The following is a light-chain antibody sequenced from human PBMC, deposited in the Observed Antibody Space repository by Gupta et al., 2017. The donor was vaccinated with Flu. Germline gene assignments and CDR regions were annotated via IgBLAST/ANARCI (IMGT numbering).Light chain of an antibody. V-gene: IGKV1-39*01. CDR3: QSTYGSPPYYT. CDR1: QTISSY. CDR2: ASS. J-gene: IGKJ2*01. Sequence: DIQMTQSPSSLSASVADRVTITCRTSQTISSYVNWYQQKPGKAPKILIFASSSLQPGVPSRFSADGSGTEFTLTITALQPEDFGIYYCQSTYGSPPYYTFGQGTQMEMK.